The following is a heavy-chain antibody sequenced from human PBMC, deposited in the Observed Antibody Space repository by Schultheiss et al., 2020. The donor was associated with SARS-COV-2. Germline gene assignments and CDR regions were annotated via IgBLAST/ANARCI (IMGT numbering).Heavy chain of an antibody. CDR2: IYSGGST. Sequence: GGSLRLSCSASGFTFSSYAMHWVRQAPGKGLEWVSVIYSGGSTYYADSVKGRFTISRDNSKNTLYLQMNSLRAEDTAVYYCAKVEGYSYGKNDYWGQGTLVTVSS. J-gene: IGHJ4*02. CDR1: GFTFSSYA. D-gene: IGHD5-18*01. V-gene: IGHV3-23*03. CDR3: AKVEGYSYGKNDY.